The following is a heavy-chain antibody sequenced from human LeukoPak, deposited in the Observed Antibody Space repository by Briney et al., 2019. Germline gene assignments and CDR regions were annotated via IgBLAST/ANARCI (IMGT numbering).Heavy chain of an antibody. V-gene: IGHV4-34*01. CDR2: INHSGST. D-gene: IGHD6-13*01. J-gene: IGHJ3*02. CDR1: GGSFSGYY. Sequence: PSETLSLTCAVYGGSFSGYYWSWIRQPPGKGLEWIGEINHSGSTNYSPSLKSRVTISVDTSKNQFSLKLSSVTTADTAVYYCARSIAAAGNDAFDIWGQGTMVTVSS. CDR3: ARSIAAAGNDAFDI.